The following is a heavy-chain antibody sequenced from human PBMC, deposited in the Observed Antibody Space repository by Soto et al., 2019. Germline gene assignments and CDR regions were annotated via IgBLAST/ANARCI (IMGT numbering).Heavy chain of an antibody. J-gene: IGHJ5*02. V-gene: IGHV1-69*13. D-gene: IGHD3-22*01. CDR1: GGTFSSYA. CDR3: ARDPDYYDSSGSNWFDP. CDR2: IIPIFGTA. Sequence: EASVKVSCKASGGTFSSYASSWVRQAPGQGLEWMGGIIPIFGTANYAQKFQGRVTITADESTSTAYMELSSLRSEDTAVYYCARDPDYYDSSGSNWFDPWGQGTLVTVSS.